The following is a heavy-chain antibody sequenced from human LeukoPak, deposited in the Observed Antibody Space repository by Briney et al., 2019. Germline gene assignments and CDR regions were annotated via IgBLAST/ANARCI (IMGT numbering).Heavy chain of an antibody. Sequence: PSETLSLTCAVYGGSFSGYYWSWIRQPPGKGLEWIGEINHSGSTNYNPSLKSRVTISVDTSKNQFSLKLSSVTAAYTAVYYCARTTALGGDYVVDYWGQGTLVTVSS. CDR2: INHSGST. CDR1: GGSFSGYY. D-gene: IGHD4-17*01. CDR3: ARTTALGGDYVVDY. J-gene: IGHJ4*02. V-gene: IGHV4-34*01.